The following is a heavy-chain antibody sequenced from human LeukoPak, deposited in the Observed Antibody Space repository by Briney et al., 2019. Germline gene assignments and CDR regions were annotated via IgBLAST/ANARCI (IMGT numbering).Heavy chain of an antibody. J-gene: IGHJ3*02. V-gene: IGHV3-53*01. Sequence: GGSLRLSCAVSGVTVSSNHMSWVRQAPGKGLEWVSVIYSGATAHYAESVRGRFTFSRDDSKNTLYLQMNSLRAEDTAVYYCARGRSGSDAFDIWGQGTMVTVSS. CDR2: IYSGATA. CDR3: ARGRSGSDAFDI. D-gene: IGHD2-15*01. CDR1: GVTVSSNH.